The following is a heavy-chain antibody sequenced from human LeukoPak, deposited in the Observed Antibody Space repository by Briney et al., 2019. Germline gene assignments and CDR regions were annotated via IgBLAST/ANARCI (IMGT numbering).Heavy chain of an antibody. CDR3: ARPIGGGDGYDYFDY. Sequence: GESLKISCKGSGYSFTSYWIGWVRQMPGKGLEWMGMIYPGDSDTRYSPSFQGQVTISADKSISTAYLQWSSLKASDTAMYYCARPIGGGDGYDYFDYCGQGTLVTVSS. D-gene: IGHD2-21*01. CDR2: IYPGDSDT. J-gene: IGHJ4*02. V-gene: IGHV5-51*01. CDR1: GYSFTSYW.